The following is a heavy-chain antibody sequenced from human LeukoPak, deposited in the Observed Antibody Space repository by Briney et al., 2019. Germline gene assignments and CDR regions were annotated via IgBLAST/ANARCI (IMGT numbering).Heavy chain of an antibody. CDR1: GFIFNSYA. V-gene: IGHV3-33*01. Sequence: PGRSLRLSCAASGFIFNSYAMHWVRQAPGKGLEWVAIIWPDRRNKYYADSVKGRFTISRDNSENTLYLQMSSLRGEDTGVYYCVRKEVGTLRAMDVWGQGTTVIVSS. D-gene: IGHD1-26*01. J-gene: IGHJ6*02. CDR3: VRKEVGTLRAMDV. CDR2: IWPDRRNK.